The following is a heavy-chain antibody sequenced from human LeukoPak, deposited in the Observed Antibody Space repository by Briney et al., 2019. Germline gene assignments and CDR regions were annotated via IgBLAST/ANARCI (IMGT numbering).Heavy chain of an antibody. Sequence: PSETLSLTCAVSGYSISSGYYWGWFRQPPGKGLEWIGCMHHSGGTYYNPSLKSRVTISVDTSKNQFSLKLSSVTAADTAVYYCARQGGSSSPYYYYYMDVWGKGTTVTVSS. V-gene: IGHV4-38-2*01. J-gene: IGHJ6*03. CDR2: MHHSGGT. CDR1: GYSISSGYY. D-gene: IGHD6-13*01. CDR3: ARQGGSSSPYYYYYMDV.